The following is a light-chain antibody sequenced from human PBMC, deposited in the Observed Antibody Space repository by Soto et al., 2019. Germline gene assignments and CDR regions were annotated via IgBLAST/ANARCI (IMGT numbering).Light chain of an antibody. CDR3: QQYNNWWT. CDR1: QSVSNN. V-gene: IGKV3-15*01. J-gene: IGKJ1*01. Sequence: EVVITQSPATLSVSPGERATLSCRASQSVSNNLAWFQQKPGQAPRLLIYHASTRATGIPARFSGSGSGTEFTLIISSLQSEDFAVYYCQQYNNWWTFGQGTKVDIK. CDR2: HAS.